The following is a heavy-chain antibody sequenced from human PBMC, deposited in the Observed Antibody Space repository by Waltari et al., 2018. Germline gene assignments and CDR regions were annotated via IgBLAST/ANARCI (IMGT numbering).Heavy chain of an antibody. D-gene: IGHD2-21*01. CDR1: GFTFSSYA. CDR2: ISYDGSNK. V-gene: IGHV3-30-3*01. J-gene: IGHJ4*02. CDR3: ARDAVLPVCGGDCSSYYFDY. Sequence: QVQLVESGGGVVQPGRSLRLSCAASGFTFSSYAMHWVRQAPGKGLEWVAVISYDGSNKDYADSVKGRFTISRDNSKNTLYLQMNSLRAEDTAVYYCARDAVLPVCGGDCSSYYFDYWGQGTLVTVSS.